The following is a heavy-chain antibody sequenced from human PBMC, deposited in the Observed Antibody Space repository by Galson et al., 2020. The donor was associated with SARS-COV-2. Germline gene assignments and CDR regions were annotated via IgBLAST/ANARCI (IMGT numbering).Heavy chain of an antibody. CDR3: ARLHFGVGAPEACDI. J-gene: IGHJ3*02. CDR2: ISHSGGT. CDR1: GTSISSGSYS. V-gene: IGHV4-30-2*01. Sequence: SETLSLTCAVSGTSISSGSYSWNWLRQPPGQGLEWIGYISHSGGTYYNPSLKSRVTISGDRSKNQFSLRPSSVTAADTAGYYCARLHFGVGAPEACDIWGRGTRGTV. D-gene: IGHD4-17*01.